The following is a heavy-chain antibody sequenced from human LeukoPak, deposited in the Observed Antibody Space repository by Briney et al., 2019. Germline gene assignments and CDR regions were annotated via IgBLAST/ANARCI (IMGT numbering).Heavy chain of an antibody. Sequence: GGSLRLSCAASGFTFSDYYMSWIRQAPGKGLEWVSYISSSGSTIYYADSVKGRFTISRDNSKNTLYLQMNSLRAEDTAVYYCASQNWCSGGSCYSGYFQHWGQGTLVTVSS. D-gene: IGHD2-15*01. J-gene: IGHJ1*01. CDR1: GFTFSDYY. CDR3: ASQNWCSGGSCYSGYFQH. CDR2: ISSSGSTI. V-gene: IGHV3-11*04.